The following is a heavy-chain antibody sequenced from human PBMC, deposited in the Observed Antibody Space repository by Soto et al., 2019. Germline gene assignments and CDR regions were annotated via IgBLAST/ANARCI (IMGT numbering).Heavy chain of an antibody. CDR1: GFIFSNFD. CDR2: IGFAGDT. V-gene: IGHV3-13*01. J-gene: IGHJ5*02. D-gene: IGHD3-10*01. CDR3: VRGLPGGFDP. Sequence: GGSLRLSCGASGFIFSNFDMHWVRQTTEKGLEWVSGIGFAGDTNYSGSVKGRFTISRENAKNSLFLQMNSLRVGDTAVYYCVRGLPGGFDPWGQGTLVTVSS.